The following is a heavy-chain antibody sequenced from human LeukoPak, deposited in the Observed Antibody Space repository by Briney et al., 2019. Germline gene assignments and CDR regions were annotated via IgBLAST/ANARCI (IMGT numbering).Heavy chain of an antibody. D-gene: IGHD1-26*01. CDR2: FSGSGGST. V-gene: IGHV3-23*01. J-gene: IGHJ4*02. Sequence: GGSLRLSCAASGFTFSSYAMSWVRQAPGKGLEWVSAFSGSGGSTYYADSVKGRFTISRDNSQNTVYLQMNSLRAEDTAIYYCATHPPLHSATYGTVDHWGQGTLVFVSS. CDR1: GFTFSSYA. CDR3: ATHPPLHSATYGTVDH.